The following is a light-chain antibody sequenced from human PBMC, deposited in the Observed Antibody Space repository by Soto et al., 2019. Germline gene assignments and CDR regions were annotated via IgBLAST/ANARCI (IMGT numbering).Light chain of an antibody. CDR3: QQYNKWRYT. J-gene: IGKJ2*01. CDR1: QSLSSN. Sequence: EIVMTQSPATLPVSPGERATLSCRASQSLSSNLAWYQQRPGQAPRLLIFGAATRATGIPARFSGSGSGTEFSLTISSLQSEDFAVDYCQQYNKWRYTCGQGTKLEIK. CDR2: GAA. V-gene: IGKV3-15*01.